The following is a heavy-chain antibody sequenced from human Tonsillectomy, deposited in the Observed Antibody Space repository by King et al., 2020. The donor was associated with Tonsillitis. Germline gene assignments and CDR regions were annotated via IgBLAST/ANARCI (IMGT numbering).Heavy chain of an antibody. CDR3: GIIHCAWGSGLGNSYYYGMDV. J-gene: IGHJ6*04. V-gene: IGHV4-39*07. Sequence: QLQESGPGLVKPSETLSLSCTVSGGSISSSNSYWAWIRQPPGRGLEWVGSVYFSGIGSTYYNPSLKTRVSISGDTSKSQFSLKVNSVTAADAAVYYCGIIHCAWGSGLGNSYYYGMDVWGEGTTVTVSS. CDR2: VYFSGIGST. CDR1: GGSISSSNSY. D-gene: IGHD3-16*01.